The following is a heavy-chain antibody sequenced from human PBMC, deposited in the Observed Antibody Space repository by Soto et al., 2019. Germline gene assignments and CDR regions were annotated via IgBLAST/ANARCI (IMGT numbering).Heavy chain of an antibody. CDR2: ISYDGSNK. J-gene: IGHJ6*02. D-gene: IGHD6-19*01. V-gene: IGHV3-30*18. Sequence: QVQLVESGGGVVQPGRSLRLSCAASGFTFSSYGMHWVRQAPGKGLEWVAVISYDGSNKYYADSVKGRFTISRDNSKNTLYLQMNSLRAEDTAVYYCAKGGYSSGWLKDYYYYGMDVWGQGTTVTVSS. CDR1: GFTFSSYG. CDR3: AKGGYSSGWLKDYYYYGMDV.